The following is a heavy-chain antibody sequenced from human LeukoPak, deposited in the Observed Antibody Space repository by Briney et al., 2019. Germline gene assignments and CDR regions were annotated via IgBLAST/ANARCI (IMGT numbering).Heavy chain of an antibody. CDR2: IYYSGST. D-gene: IGHD2-15*01. V-gene: IGHV4-59*01. CDR1: GGSISSYY. J-gene: IGHJ5*02. Sequence: SETLSLTCTVSGGSISSYYWSWIRQPPGKGREWIGYIYYSGSTNYNPSLKSRVTISVDTSKNQFSLKLSSVTAADTAVYYCARVRGYCSGGSCRDNWFDPWGQGTLVTVSS. CDR3: ARVRGYCSGGSCRDNWFDP.